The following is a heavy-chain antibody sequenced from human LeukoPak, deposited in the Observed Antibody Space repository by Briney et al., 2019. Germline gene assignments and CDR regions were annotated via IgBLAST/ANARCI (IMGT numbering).Heavy chain of an antibody. CDR3: ARRILGGNYDFWSGYYKGRGEFDY. D-gene: IGHD3-3*01. J-gene: IGHJ4*02. V-gene: IGHV4-34*01. CDR1: GGSFSGYY. Sequence: PSETLSLTCAVYGGSFSGYYWSWIRQPPGKGLEWIGEINHSGSTNYNPSLKSRVTISVDTSKNQFSLKLSSVTAADTAVYYCARRILGGNYDFWSGYYKGRGEFDYWGQGTLVTVSS. CDR2: INHSGST.